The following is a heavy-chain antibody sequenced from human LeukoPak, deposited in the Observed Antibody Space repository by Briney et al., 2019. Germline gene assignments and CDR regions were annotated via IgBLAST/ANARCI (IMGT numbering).Heavy chain of an antibody. J-gene: IGHJ4*02. CDR2: ISYDGSNK. V-gene: IGHV3-30-3*01. D-gene: IGHD3-22*01. CDR3: EGIYDSSGYYRRDY. Sequence: PGGSLRLSCAGSGFTSSKYWMSWVRQAPGKGLEWVAVISYDGSNKYYADSVKGRFTISRDNSKNTLYLQMNSLRAEDTAVYYCEGIYDSSGYYRRDYWGQGTLVTVSS. CDR1: GFTSSKYW.